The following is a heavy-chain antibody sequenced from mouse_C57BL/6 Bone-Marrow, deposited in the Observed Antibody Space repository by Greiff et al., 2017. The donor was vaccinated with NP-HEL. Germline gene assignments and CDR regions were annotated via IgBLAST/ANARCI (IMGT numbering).Heavy chain of an antibody. V-gene: IGHV5-4*01. D-gene: IGHD1-1*01. J-gene: IGHJ4*01. CDR2: ISDGGSYT. Sequence: EVHLVESGGGLVKPGGSLKLSCAASGFTFSSYAMSWVRQTPEKRLEWVATISDGGSYTYYPDNVKGRFTISRDNAKNNLYLQMSHLKSEDTAMYYCARDYYGSSYEAMDYWGQGTSVTVSS. CDR1: GFTFSSYA. CDR3: ARDYYGSSYEAMDY.